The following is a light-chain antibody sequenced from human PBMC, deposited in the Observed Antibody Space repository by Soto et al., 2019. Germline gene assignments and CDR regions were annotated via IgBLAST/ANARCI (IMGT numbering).Light chain of an antibody. V-gene: IGKV3-15*01. CDR3: QQYDIWLTWT. CDR1: QSVSSN. J-gene: IGKJ1*01. Sequence: EIVMTQSPATLSVSPGERATLSCRASQSVSSNLAWYQQKPGQAPRLLIYGASTRATGIPARFSGSGSGTVFTLTITSLQSEDFDVYYCQQYDIWLTWTCGQGTKVEIK. CDR2: GAS.